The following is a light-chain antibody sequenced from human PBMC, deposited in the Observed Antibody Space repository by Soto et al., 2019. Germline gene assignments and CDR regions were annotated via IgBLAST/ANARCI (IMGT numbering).Light chain of an antibody. CDR1: SSDVGGYNY. J-gene: IGLJ1*01. Sequence: QSVLTQPRSVSGSPGQSVTISCTGTSSDVGGYNYVSWYQQHPGTAPKLMIYDVSKRPSGVPDRFSGSKSGNTASLTISGLQAEDEPDYYCCPYAGSYTPNYVFGTGTKVTVL. V-gene: IGLV2-11*01. CDR2: DVS. CDR3: CPYAGSYTPNYV.